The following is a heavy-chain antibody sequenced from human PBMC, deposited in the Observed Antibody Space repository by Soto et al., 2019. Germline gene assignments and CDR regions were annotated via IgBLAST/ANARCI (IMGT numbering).Heavy chain of an antibody. Sequence: EVQLVESGGGLVKPGGSPRLSCAASGFTFSDYSMLWVRQAPGKGLEWLAFIGNSNNPTFYADSVRGRFTISRDNPKNSGYLQRNSRREEDTAVYFCAREEGYCNGGPCYRGAFDFWGQGTIVTVSS. J-gene: IGHJ3*01. V-gene: IGHV3-21*02. CDR2: IGNSNNPT. D-gene: IGHD2-15*01. CDR1: GFTFSDYS. CDR3: AREEGYCNGGPCYRGAFDF.